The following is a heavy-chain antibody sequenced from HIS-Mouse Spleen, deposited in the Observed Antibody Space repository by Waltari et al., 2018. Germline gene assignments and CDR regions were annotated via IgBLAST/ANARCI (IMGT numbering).Heavy chain of an antibody. J-gene: IGHJ4*02. CDR3: ARMGPASGSYGDY. V-gene: IGHV4-34*01. CDR1: GGSFSGYY. D-gene: IGHD1-26*01. Sequence: QVQLQQWGAGLLKPSETLSLTCAVYGGSFSGYYWSWIRQPPGKGLEWIGEINHRGSTNYNPSLKSRVTISVEPSKNQFSLKLSSVTAADTAVYYCARMGPASGSYGDYWGQGTLVTVSS. CDR2: INHRGST.